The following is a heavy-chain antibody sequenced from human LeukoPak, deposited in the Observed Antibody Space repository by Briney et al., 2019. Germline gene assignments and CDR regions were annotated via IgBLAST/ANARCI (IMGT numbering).Heavy chain of an antibody. Sequence: SETLSLTCTVSGGSISSYYWSWIRQPPGKGLEWIGYIYYSGSTNYNPSLKSRVTISVDTSKNQFSLKLSSVTAADTAVYYCARVIAAAGAFDIWGQGTMVTVSS. CDR1: GGSISSYY. V-gene: IGHV4-59*08. CDR2: IYYSGST. CDR3: ARVIAAAGAFDI. J-gene: IGHJ3*02. D-gene: IGHD6-13*01.